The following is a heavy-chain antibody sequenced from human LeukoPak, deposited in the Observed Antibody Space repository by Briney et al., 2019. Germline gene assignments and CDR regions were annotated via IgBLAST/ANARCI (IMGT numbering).Heavy chain of an antibody. J-gene: IGHJ4*02. D-gene: IGHD6-6*01. CDR2: ICPDGTVT. CDR3: ASYRKWYSSSYFDY. V-gene: IGHV3-74*01. CDR1: GFTFSTYC. Sequence: GGSLRLSCAASGFTFSTYCMHWVRQAPGKGPMWVSRICPDGTVTNYADSVKARFIISRDNARNTVYLQMNSLRVEDTAVYYCASYRKWYSSSYFDYWGQGTLVTVSS.